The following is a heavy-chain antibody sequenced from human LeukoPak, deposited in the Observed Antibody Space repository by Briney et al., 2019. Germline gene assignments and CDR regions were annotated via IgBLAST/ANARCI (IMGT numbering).Heavy chain of an antibody. D-gene: IGHD6-13*01. CDR3: ARVPRSRRGAFDI. J-gene: IGHJ3*02. CDR1: GFTFSSCW. V-gene: IGHV3-7*01. CDR2: IKQDGSEK. Sequence: GGSLRLSCAASGFTFSSCWMSWVRQAPGKGLEWVANIKQDGSEKYYVDSVKGRFTISRDNAKNSLYLQMNSLRAEDTAVYYCARVPRSRRGAFDIWGQGTMVTVSS.